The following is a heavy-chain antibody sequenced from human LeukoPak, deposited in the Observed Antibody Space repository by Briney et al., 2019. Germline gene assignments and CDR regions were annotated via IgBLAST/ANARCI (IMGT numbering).Heavy chain of an antibody. J-gene: IGHJ3*02. CDR1: GGSISSSSYY. CDR3: ARDNPDYDFWSGSDALDI. CDR2: IYYSGST. Sequence: SETLSLTCTVSGGSISSSSYYWGWIRQPPGKGLEWIGSIYYSGSTYYNPSLKSRVTISVDTSKNQFSLKLSSVTAADTAVYYCARDNPDYDFWSGSDALDIWGQGTMVTVSS. D-gene: IGHD3-3*01. V-gene: IGHV4-39*07.